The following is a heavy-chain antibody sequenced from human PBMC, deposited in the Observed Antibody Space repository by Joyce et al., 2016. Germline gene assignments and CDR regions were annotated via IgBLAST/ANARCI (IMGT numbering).Heavy chain of an antibody. CDR3: ARRGGSYCCSGRGTTEIYTDV. CDR2: VSAYNGNP. CDR1: GYTFTSYG. V-gene: IGHV1-18*01. D-gene: IGHD2-15*01. Sequence: QVQLVQSGAEVKKPGASVKVSCKASGYTFTSYGINWVRQAPGQGLEWMGWVSAYNGNPNNAQKLQGRVTITTDTSTSTAYMELRSLRSDDTAVYYCARRGGSYCCSGRGTTEIYTDVWGKGTTVTVSS. J-gene: IGHJ6*03.